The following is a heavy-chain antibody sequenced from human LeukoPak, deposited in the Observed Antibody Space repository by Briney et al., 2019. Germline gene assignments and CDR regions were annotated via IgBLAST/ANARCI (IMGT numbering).Heavy chain of an antibody. CDR1: GGSISSYY. Sequence: PSETLSLTCIVSGGSISSYYWSWIRQPPGKGLEWIGYIYYSGSTNYNPSLKSRVTISVDTSKNQFSLKLSSVTAADTAVYYCARSGSGSYYRSGVMPLSFDYWGQGTLVTVSS. CDR3: ARSGSGSYYRSGVMPLSFDY. V-gene: IGHV4-59*01. CDR2: IYYSGST. J-gene: IGHJ4*02. D-gene: IGHD1-26*01.